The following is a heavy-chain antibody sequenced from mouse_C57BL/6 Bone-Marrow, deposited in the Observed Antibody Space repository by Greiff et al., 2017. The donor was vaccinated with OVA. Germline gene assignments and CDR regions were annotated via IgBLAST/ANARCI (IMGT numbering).Heavy chain of an antibody. CDR2: IDPETGGT. D-gene: IGHD2-12*01. CDR3: TRLRLYYFDY. Sequence: VQLQQSGAELVRPGASVTLSCKASGYTFTDYEMHWVKQTPVHGLEWIGAIDPETGGTAYNQKFKGKAILTADKSSSTAYMELRSLTSEDFAVYYCTRLRLYYFDYWGQGTTLTVSS. V-gene: IGHV1-15*01. CDR1: GYTFTDYE. J-gene: IGHJ2*01.